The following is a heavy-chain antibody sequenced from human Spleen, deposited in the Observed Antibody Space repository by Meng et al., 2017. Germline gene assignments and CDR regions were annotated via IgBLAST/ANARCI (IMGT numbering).Heavy chain of an antibody. Sequence: SETLSLTCVVSGGSFSDYYWSWIRQPPGKGLEWIGEINHSGSTNYNPSLKSRVTISVDTSKNQFSLKLSSVTAADTAVYYCARGGSWQWLVRADYWGQGTLVTVSS. D-gene: IGHD6-19*01. CDR3: ARGGSWQWLVRADY. J-gene: IGHJ4*02. V-gene: IGHV4-34*01. CDR1: GGSFSDYY. CDR2: INHSGST.